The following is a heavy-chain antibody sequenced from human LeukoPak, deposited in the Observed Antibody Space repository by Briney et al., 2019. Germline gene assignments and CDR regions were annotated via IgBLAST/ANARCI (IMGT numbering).Heavy chain of an antibody. CDR3: AKGRGRELLVEFDY. V-gene: IGHV3-30*18. Sequence: PGRSLRLSCAASGFTFSSYGMHWVRQAPGKGLEWVAVISYDGSNKYYADSVKGRFTISRDNSKNTLYLQMNSLRAEDTAVYYCAKGRGRELLVEFDYWGQGTLVTAST. CDR1: GFTFSSYG. CDR2: ISYDGSNK. D-gene: IGHD3-10*01. J-gene: IGHJ4*02.